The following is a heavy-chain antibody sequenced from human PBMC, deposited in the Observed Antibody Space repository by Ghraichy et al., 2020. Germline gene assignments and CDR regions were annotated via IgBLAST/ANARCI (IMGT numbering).Heavy chain of an antibody. D-gene: IGHD4-17*01. CDR3: ASRTDGDVYLNWFDP. Sequence: SETLSLTCAVYGGSFSGYYWSWIRQPPGKGLEWIGEINHSGSTNYNPSLKSRVTISVDTSKNQFSLTLSSVTAADTAVYYCASRTDGDVYLNWFDPWGQGTLVTVSS. V-gene: IGHV4-34*01. J-gene: IGHJ5*02. CDR2: INHSGST. CDR1: GGSFSGYY.